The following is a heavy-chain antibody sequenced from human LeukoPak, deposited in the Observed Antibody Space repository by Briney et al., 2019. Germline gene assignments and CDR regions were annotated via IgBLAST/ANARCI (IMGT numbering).Heavy chain of an antibody. D-gene: IGHD5-18*01. CDR1: GFTFSDYY. V-gene: IGHV3-11*01. J-gene: IGHJ5*02. CDR2: ISSSGSTI. CDR3: ARDRDVDTAMELFDP. Sequence: GGSLRLSCAASGFTFSDYYMSWIRQAPGKGLEWVSYISSSGSTIYYADSVKGRFTISRDNAKNSLYLQMNSLRAEDTAVYYCARDRDVDTAMELFDPWGQGTLVTVSS.